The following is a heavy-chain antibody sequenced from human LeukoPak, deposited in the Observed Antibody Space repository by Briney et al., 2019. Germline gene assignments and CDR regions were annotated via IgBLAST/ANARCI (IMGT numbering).Heavy chain of an antibody. CDR3: ARDVGDL. D-gene: IGHD2-21*02. V-gene: IGHV3-7*01. CDR2: INQGGSEK. CDR1: GFTFSTYW. J-gene: IGHJ4*02. Sequence: GGSLRLSCAPSGFTFSTYWMGWVRQAPGKGLEWLANINQGGSEKYYVDSVKGRFTISRDNAKNSLFLQVNGLRAEDTAVYYCARDVGDLWGQGTLVTASS.